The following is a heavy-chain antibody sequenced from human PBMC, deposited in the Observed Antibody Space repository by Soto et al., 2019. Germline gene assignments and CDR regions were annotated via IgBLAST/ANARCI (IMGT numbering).Heavy chain of an antibody. J-gene: IGHJ4*02. CDR3: ASSLLVGYGLEGESD. V-gene: IGHV1-18*01. D-gene: IGHD5-18*01. CDR1: GYTFTSYG. CDR2: ISAYNGNT. Sequence: QVQLVQSGAEVKKPGASVKVSCKASGYTFTSYGISWVRQAPGQGLEWMGWISAYNGNTNYAQKLQGRVTLTTDTATSTAYMELRSLRSDDTAVYYCASSLLVGYGLEGESDWGQGTLVTVSS.